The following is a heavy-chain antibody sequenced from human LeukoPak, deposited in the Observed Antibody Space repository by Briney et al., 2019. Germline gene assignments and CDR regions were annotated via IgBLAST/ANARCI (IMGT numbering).Heavy chain of an antibody. J-gene: IGHJ4*02. V-gene: IGHV3-11*04. CDR3: AREPKQWLVPIDY. CDR1: GFTFSDYY. CDR2: ISNSGSTI. Sequence: PGGSLRLSCAASGFTFSDYYMSWIRQAPVKGLEWISYISNSGSTIYYADSVKGRFTISRDNAKNSLYLQMNSLRAEDTAVYYCAREPKQWLVPIDYWGQGTLVTVSS. D-gene: IGHD6-19*01.